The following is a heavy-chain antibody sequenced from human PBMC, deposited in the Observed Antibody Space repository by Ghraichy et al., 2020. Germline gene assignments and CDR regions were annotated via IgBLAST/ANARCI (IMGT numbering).Heavy chain of an antibody. J-gene: IGHJ6*02. CDR2: IHYTGIT. CDR1: GGSISGYY. D-gene: IGHD6-19*01. V-gene: IGHV4-59*08. Sequence: SETLSLTCTVSGGSISGYYWSWIRLSPGKGLDWIGYIHYTGITNYNPSLKSRLTLSVDTSKNQFSLRLNSVTAADTAVYYCARRGVVAVAGTYNYNSMDVWGQGTAVTVSS. CDR3: ARRGVVAVAGTYNYNSMDV.